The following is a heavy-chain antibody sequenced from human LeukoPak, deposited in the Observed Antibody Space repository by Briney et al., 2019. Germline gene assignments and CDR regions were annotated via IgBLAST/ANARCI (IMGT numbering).Heavy chain of an antibody. Sequence: GGSLRLSCAASGFTFSNYWMHLVRQSPGKGPVLVAPINIDGSYTSYADSVKGRFTISRDDAKNTLYLQMSSLRAEDTAVYYCARDFDAGGTPGDDFDYWGRGTLVTVSS. J-gene: IGHJ4*02. D-gene: IGHD4-23*01. CDR3: ARDFDAGGTPGDDFDY. V-gene: IGHV3-74*01. CDR2: INIDGSYT. CDR1: GFTFSNYW.